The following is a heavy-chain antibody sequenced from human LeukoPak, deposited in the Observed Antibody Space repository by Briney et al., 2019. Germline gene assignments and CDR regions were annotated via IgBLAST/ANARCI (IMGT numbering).Heavy chain of an antibody. V-gene: IGHV3-48*04. CDR2: ISNSNNTI. Sequence: GGSLRLSCAASGFTFSSYSMNWVRQAPGKGLEWISYISNSNNTIYYADSVKGRFTISRDNAKNSLYLQMNSLRAEDTAVYYCARWLELMRNFDWWGQGTLVTVSS. J-gene: IGHJ4*02. D-gene: IGHD5-12*01. CDR3: ARWLELMRNFDW. CDR1: GFTFSSYS.